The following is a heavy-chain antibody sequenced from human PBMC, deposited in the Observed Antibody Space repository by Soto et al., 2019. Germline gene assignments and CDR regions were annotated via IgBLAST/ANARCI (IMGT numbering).Heavy chain of an antibody. CDR2: INAGNGNT. CDR3: ARSLGLYNWFDP. V-gene: IGHV1-3*01. D-gene: IGHD3-16*01. CDR1: GYTFTSYA. Sequence: QAQLVQSGAEVKKPGASVKVSCKASGYTFTSYAMHWVRQAPGQRLEWMGWINAGNGNTKYSQKFQGRVTITRDTSASTAYMELSSLRSEDTAVYYCARSLGLYNWFDPWGQGTLVTVSS. J-gene: IGHJ5*02.